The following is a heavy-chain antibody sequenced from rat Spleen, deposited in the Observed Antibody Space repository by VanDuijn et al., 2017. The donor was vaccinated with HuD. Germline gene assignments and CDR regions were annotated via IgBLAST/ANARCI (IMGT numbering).Heavy chain of an antibody. J-gene: IGHJ2*01. CDR1: GFTFNNYW. CDR2: ITNGGGRL. V-gene: IGHV5-31*01. CDR3: TGSFDY. Sequence: EVQLVESGGGLVQPGRSLKLSCVASGFTFNNYWMTWIRQAPGKGLEWVASITNGGGRLYYSDSVKGRFSISKENAKSTLYLQMNSLRSEDTATYYCTGSFDYWGQGVMVTVSS. D-gene: IGHD4-4*01.